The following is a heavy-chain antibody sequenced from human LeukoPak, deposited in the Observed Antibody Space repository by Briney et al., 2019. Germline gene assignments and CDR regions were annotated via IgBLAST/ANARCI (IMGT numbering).Heavy chain of an antibody. D-gene: IGHD2-15*01. CDR3: ARDRRATPMYFFDF. V-gene: IGHV3-23*01. CDR2: IRHSGVDS. CDR1: GFTFSNYA. J-gene: IGHJ4*02. Sequence: GGSLRLSCAASGFTFSNYALSWVRLAPGKGLEWVSGIRHSGVDSSYADSVKGRFTISRDNSKNMLYLQMNSLRDDDTGVYYCARDRRATPMYFFDFWGQGTPVTVSS.